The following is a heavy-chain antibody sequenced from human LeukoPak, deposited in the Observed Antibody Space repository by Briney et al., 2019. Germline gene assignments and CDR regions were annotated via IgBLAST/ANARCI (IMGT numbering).Heavy chain of an antibody. D-gene: IGHD3-9*01. Sequence: PSETLSLTCAVYGGPFSGYYWSWIRQPPGKGLEWIGEINHSGSTNYNPSLKSRVTISVDTSKNQFSLKLSSVTAADTAVYYCARLRYFDWLADYWGQGTLVTVSS. J-gene: IGHJ4*02. CDR1: GGPFSGYY. V-gene: IGHV4-34*01. CDR2: INHSGST. CDR3: ARLRYFDWLADY.